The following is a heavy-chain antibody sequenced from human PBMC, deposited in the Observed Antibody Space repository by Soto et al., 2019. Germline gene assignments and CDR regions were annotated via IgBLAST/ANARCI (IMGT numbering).Heavy chain of an antibody. J-gene: IGHJ4*02. D-gene: IGHD6-13*01. CDR1: GFTFSSYW. CDR3: ARGSGIAAAIDY. Sequence: PGGSLRLSCAASGFTFSSYWMHWVRQAPGKGLVWVSRINSDGSSTSYADSVKGRFTISRDNAKNTLYLQMNSLRAEDTAVYYCARGSGIAAAIDYWGQGTLVTVSS. V-gene: IGHV3-74*01. CDR2: INSDGSST.